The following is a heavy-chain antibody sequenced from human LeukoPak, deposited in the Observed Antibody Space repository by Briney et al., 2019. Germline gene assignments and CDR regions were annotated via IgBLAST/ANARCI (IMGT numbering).Heavy chain of an antibody. CDR2: ISGGGGST. CDR3: AKGGKWDVTPFDY. Sequence: GGSLRLSCAASGFTFTSYSMNWVRQAPGKGLEWVSTISGGGGSTHYADSVKGRFTISRDNSKNTLYLQVNSLRAVDTAVYYCAKGGKWDVTPFDYWGQGTLVTVSS. V-gene: IGHV3-23*01. CDR1: GFTFTSYS. J-gene: IGHJ4*02. D-gene: IGHD1-26*01.